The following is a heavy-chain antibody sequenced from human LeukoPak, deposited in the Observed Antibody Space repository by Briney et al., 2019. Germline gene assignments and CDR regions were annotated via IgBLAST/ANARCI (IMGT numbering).Heavy chain of an antibody. Sequence: GGSLRLSCVASGFTFSDYWVNWVRQAPGKGLEWVASIRQDGGEKTYVDSVKGRFTISRDNSKNTLYLQMNSLRAEDTAVYYCAKIGWFDPWGQGTLVTVSS. D-gene: IGHD2/OR15-2a*01. J-gene: IGHJ5*02. CDR3: AKIGWFDP. CDR2: IRQDGGEK. CDR1: GFTFSDYW. V-gene: IGHV3-7*01.